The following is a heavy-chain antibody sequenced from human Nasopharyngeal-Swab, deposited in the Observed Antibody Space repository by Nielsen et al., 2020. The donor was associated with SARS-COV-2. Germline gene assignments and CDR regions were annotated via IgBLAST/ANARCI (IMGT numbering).Heavy chain of an antibody. CDR2: IDPIDSHT. Sequence: VRQMPGKGLEWMGRIDPIDSHTNYRPSFEGHVTMSVDKYSSTAYLQWSSLKASDTAIYYCARQGTFMDVWGTGTTVTV. J-gene: IGHJ6*03. V-gene: IGHV5-10-1*01. CDR3: ARQGTFMDV. D-gene: IGHD2/OR15-2a*01.